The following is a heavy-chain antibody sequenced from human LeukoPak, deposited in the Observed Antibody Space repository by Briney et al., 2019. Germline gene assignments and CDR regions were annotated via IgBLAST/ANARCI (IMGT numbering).Heavy chain of an antibody. V-gene: IGHV6-1*01. Sequence: SQTLSLTCAISGDGVSSNSAAWNWTRQSPSRGLELLGRTYYRSQWYNDYAVSVKSRITINPDTSKNQFSLQLNSVTPEDTAVYYCAREDPLSSGWWLDYWGQGTLVTVSS. CDR2: TYYRSQWYN. CDR1: GDGVSSNSAA. CDR3: AREDPLSSGWWLDY. J-gene: IGHJ4*02. D-gene: IGHD6-19*01.